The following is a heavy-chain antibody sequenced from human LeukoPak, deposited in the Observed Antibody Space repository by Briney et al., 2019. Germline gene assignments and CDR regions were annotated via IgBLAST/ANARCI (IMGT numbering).Heavy chain of an antibody. CDR2: IYTSGST. V-gene: IGHV4-4*07. CDR1: GGSISRYY. CDR3: AGFPGLGYGDSWENYFDY. J-gene: IGHJ4*02. Sequence: SETLSLTCTVSGGSISRYYWSWIRQPAGKGLEWIGRIYTSGSTNYNPSLKRRVTMSVDTSKNQFSLKLSSVTAADTAVYYCAGFPGLGYGDSWENYFDYWGQGTLVTVSS. D-gene: IGHD4-17*01.